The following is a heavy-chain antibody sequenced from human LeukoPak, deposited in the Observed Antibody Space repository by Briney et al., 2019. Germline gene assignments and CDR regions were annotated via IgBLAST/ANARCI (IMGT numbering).Heavy chain of an antibody. CDR3: AKDLVGEFIFDY. V-gene: IGHV3-23*01. D-gene: IGHD3-10*01. CDR1: GFTFSSYA. J-gene: IGHJ4*02. CDR2: ISGSGGST. Sequence: PGGSLRLSCAASGFTFSSYAMSWVRQAPGRGLEWVSAISGSGGSTYYADSVKGRFTISRDNSKNTLYLQMNSLRAEDTAVYYCAKDLVGEFIFDYWGQGTLVTVSS.